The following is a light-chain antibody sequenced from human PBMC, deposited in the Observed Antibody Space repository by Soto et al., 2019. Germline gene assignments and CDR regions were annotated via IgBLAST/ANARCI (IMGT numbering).Light chain of an antibody. Sequence: IVLTQSPSALSLSPGERATLSCRVNQSVSSSYLAWYQQKPGQAPRLLIYGASSRATGIPDRFSGSGSGTDFTLTISRLEPEDFAVYYCQQYGSSSWTFGQGTKVDIK. CDR1: QSVSSSY. CDR2: GAS. J-gene: IGKJ1*01. CDR3: QQYGSSSWT. V-gene: IGKV3-20*01.